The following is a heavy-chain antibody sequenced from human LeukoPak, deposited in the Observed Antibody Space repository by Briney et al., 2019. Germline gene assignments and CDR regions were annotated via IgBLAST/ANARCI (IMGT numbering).Heavy chain of an antibody. J-gene: IGHJ4*02. D-gene: IGHD3-3*01. Sequence: GGSLRLSCAGTGITVSGNYLSWVRQAPGKGLEWVSVIYSGGTTYYADSVKGRFTISRDNSKNTLYLQMNSLRAEDTAVYHCTKSTIYWGQGTLVTVSS. CDR3: TKSTIY. V-gene: IGHV3-66*01. CDR2: IYSGGTT. CDR1: GITVSGNY.